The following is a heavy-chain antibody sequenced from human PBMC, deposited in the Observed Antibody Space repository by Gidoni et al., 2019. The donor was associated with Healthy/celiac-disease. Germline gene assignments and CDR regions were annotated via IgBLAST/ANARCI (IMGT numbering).Heavy chain of an antibody. J-gene: IGHJ4*02. CDR1: GYSISSGYY. V-gene: IGHV4-38-2*01. D-gene: IGHD6-19*01. Sequence: QVQLQESGPGLVQPSETLSLTCAVSGYSISSGYYWGWIRQPPGKGLEWIGSIYHSGSTYYNPSLKSRVTISVDTSKNQFSLKLSSVTAADTAVYYCARVSWGFPGYSSGWYYFDYWGQGTLVTVSS. CDR2: IYHSGST. CDR3: ARVSWGFPGYSSGWYYFDY.